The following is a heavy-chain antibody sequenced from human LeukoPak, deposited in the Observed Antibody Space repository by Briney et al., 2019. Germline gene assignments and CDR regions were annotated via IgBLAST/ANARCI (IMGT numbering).Heavy chain of an antibody. J-gene: IGHJ4*02. D-gene: IGHD4-17*01. CDR2: IWYDGSKK. CDR1: GFTFSTYG. Sequence: PGGSLRLSCAASGFTFSTYGMHWVRQAPGKGLEWVAVIWYDGSKKYYADSVKGRFTISSDNSKNTLYLQMNSLRAEDTAVYYCARDGDFEKPFFDYWGQGTLVTVSS. CDR3: ARDGDFEKPFFDY. V-gene: IGHV3-33*01.